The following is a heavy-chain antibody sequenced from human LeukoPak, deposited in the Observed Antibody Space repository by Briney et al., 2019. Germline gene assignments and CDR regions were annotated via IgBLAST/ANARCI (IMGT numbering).Heavy chain of an antibody. V-gene: IGHV6-1*01. D-gene: IGHD6-19*01. CDR3: ARDQVGSGRPNFDH. CDR2: TYYRSTWSN. Sequence: SQTLSLTCAISGDSVSSNSAAWSWIRPSPSRGLEWLGRTYYRSTWSNDYAVSVNSRITINPDTSKNQFSLQLNSVTPEDTAVYYCARDQVGSGRPNFDHWGQGTLVTVSS. CDR1: GDSVSSNSAA. J-gene: IGHJ4*02.